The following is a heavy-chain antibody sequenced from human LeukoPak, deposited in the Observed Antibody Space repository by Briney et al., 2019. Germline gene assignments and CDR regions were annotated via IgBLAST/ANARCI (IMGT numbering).Heavy chain of an antibody. CDR1: GYSFSTNM. D-gene: IGHD2-2*03. Sequence: GGSLRLSCVVSGYSFSTNMMTWVRQAPGKGLEWVATILPAGKESYREDSVKGRFTVSRDNAKNLLFLQMNSLRDDDTAVYYCMSAHGYWGQGTLVTVSS. V-gene: IGHV3-7*01. J-gene: IGHJ4*02. CDR2: ILPAGKES. CDR3: MSAHGY.